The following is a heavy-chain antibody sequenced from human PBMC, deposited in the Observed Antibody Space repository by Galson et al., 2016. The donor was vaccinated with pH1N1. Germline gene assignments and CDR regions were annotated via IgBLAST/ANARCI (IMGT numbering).Heavy chain of an antibody. CDR3: ARRTRCRGDCGEGFDP. CDR2: IYYDGRN. D-gene: IGHD2-21*02. J-gene: IGHJ5*02. Sequence: KTLSLPCTVSGDSIYTNSYYWDWIRQPPGKGLEWIAGIYYDGRNQYNPSPKSRLTISGDTFKNQFSLNLSFVTAADTAVYYCARRTRCRGDCGEGFDPWGQGILVTVSS. V-gene: IGHV4-39*01. CDR1: GDSIYTNSYY.